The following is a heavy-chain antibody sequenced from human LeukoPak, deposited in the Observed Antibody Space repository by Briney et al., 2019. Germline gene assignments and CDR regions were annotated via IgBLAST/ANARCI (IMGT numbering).Heavy chain of an antibody. CDR1: GYTFTDYG. CDR2: VSPYNGNT. D-gene: IGHD3-3*01. V-gene: IGHV1-18*01. J-gene: IGHJ4*02. CDR3: ARDEYLWSGYYPNQAFDY. Sequence: GASVKVSCKTSGYTFTDYGMGRVSPYNGNTYYSQRFQDRVTITKDTSTGTAYMDLRNLRTDDTAMYYCARDEYLWSGYYPNQAFDYWGQGTLVTVSS.